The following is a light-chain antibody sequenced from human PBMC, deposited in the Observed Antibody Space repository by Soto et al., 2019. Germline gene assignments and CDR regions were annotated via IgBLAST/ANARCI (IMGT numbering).Light chain of an antibody. CDR2: GAS. CDR3: KQYGSSPRA. J-gene: IGKJ1*01. V-gene: IGKV3-20*01. CDR1: QSVRSDY. Sequence: LTKKPCAQRCVPEESSTLCSRSSQSVRSDYLAWYQQKPGQAPRLHIYGASTRATGIPDRFTGSGSGTDFTLAISLLEPADLAVYYCKQYGSSPRAFGQGTKVDI.